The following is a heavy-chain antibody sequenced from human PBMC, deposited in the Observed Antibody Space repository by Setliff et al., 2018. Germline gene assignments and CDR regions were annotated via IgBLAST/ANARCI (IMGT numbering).Heavy chain of an antibody. CDR1: GFTFSTYR. Sequence: PGGSLRLSCAASGFTFSTYRMHWVRQSPGKGLEWVSSISSSGNTIHYADSVQGRFTISRDKSKNTLYLQMNTLRADETSVYYCAKSRAEWGSSYFDYWGQGTLVTVSS. V-gene: IGHV3-23*05. CDR2: ISSSGNTI. J-gene: IGHJ4*02. D-gene: IGHD1-26*01. CDR3: AKSRAEWGSSYFDY.